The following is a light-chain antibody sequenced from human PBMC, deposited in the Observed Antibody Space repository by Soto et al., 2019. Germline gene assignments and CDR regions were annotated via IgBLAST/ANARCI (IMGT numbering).Light chain of an antibody. Sequence: QSVLTQPPSVSGAPGQRVTISCTGSSSNIGAGYDVHWYQQLPGTAPKLIIYGNSNRPSGVPDRFSGSKSGNSASLAITGLQDEDEADYYCPSYDSSLSGYVFGTGTKLTVL. CDR1: SSNIGAGYD. CDR3: PSYDSSLSGYV. V-gene: IGLV1-40*01. CDR2: GNS. J-gene: IGLJ1*01.